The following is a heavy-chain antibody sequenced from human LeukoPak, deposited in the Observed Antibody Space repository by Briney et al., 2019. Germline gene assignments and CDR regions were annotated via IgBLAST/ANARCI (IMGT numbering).Heavy chain of an antibody. J-gene: IGHJ4*02. CDR3: TTDYYDYVWGSYRPDY. V-gene: IGHV3-15*01. Sequence: PGGSLRLSCAASGFTFSNAWMSWVRQAPGKGLEWVGRIKTKTDGGTTDYAAPVKGRFTISRDDSKNTLYLQMNSLKTEDTAVYYCTTDYYDYVWGSYRPDYWAREPWSPSPQ. D-gene: IGHD3-16*02. CDR1: GFTFSNAW. CDR2: IKTKTDGGTT.